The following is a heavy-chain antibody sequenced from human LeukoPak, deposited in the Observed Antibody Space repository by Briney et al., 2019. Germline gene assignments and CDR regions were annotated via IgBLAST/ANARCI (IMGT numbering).Heavy chain of an antibody. D-gene: IGHD2-2*01. CDR2: IYYSGST. V-gene: IGHV4-39*01. J-gene: IGHJ4*02. CDR3: ARVRACSNGLCSYVDY. CDR1: GGSISRTTYY. Sequence: PSETLSLTCVVPGGSISRTTYYSGWIRQPPGKGLEWIGGIYYSGSTWYNPSLKGRLTVSADTSKHQFSLNYTSVTAADTVVYYCARVRACSNGLCSYVDYWGQGTVVTVSS.